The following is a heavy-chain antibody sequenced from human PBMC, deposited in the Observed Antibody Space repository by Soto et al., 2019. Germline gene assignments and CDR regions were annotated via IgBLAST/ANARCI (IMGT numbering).Heavy chain of an antibody. CDR1: GYTFTSYA. J-gene: IGHJ4*02. Sequence: ASVKVSCKASGYTFTSYAMHWVRQAPGQGLEWMGWISAYNGNTNYAQKLQGRVTMTTDTSTSTAYMELRSLRSDDTAVYYCARDDGSGSLDYWGQGTLVTVSS. D-gene: IGHD3-10*01. CDR2: ISAYNGNT. V-gene: IGHV1-18*01. CDR3: ARDDGSGSLDY.